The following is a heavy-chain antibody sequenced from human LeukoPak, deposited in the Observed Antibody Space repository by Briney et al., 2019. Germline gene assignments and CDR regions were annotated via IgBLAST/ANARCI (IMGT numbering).Heavy chain of an antibody. Sequence: GGSLRLSCAASGFTFSSYAMSWVRQAPGKGLEWVSAISGSGGSTYYADSVKGRFTISRDNSKNTLYLQMNSLRAEDTAVYYCAKVTDYYGSGLIFDYWAREPWSPSPQ. CDR2: ISGSGGST. V-gene: IGHV3-23*01. CDR3: AKVTDYYGSGLIFDY. J-gene: IGHJ4*02. D-gene: IGHD3-10*01. CDR1: GFTFSSYA.